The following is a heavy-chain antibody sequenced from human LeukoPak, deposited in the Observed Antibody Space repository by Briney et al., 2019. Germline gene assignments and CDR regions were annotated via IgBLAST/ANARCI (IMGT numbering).Heavy chain of an antibody. J-gene: IGHJ4*02. CDR3: ASSYYYDSNGYYEY. V-gene: IGHV1-69*04. D-gene: IGHD3-22*01. CDR2: IIPILGIA. Sequence: GASVKVSCKASGGTFSSYAISWVRQAPGQGLEWMGRIIPILGIANYAQKFQGRVTITADRSTSTAYMELSSLRSEDTAVYYCASSYYYDSNGYYEYWGQGTLVTVSS. CDR1: GGTFSSYA.